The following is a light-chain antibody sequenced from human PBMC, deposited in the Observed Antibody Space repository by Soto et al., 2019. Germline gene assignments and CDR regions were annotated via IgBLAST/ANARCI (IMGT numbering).Light chain of an antibody. CDR2: AAS. CDR3: QQSYSTPYT. Sequence: DIQMTQSPSSLSASVGDRVTITCRASQSISSYLNWYPQKPGKAPKLLIYAASSLQSGIPSRFSGSGSATDFTLTISTLQPEDFATYYCQQSYSTPYTFGPGTKVDI. J-gene: IGKJ3*01. CDR1: QSISSY. V-gene: IGKV1-39*01.